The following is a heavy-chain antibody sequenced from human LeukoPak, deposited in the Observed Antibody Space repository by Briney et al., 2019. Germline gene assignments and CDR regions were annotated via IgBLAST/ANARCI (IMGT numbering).Heavy chain of an antibody. V-gene: IGHV3-30*04. J-gene: IGHJ4*02. CDR3: ARDQRAKKYFYDSSGSSAY. CDR1: GFTFSSYA. Sequence: GGSLRLSCAASGFTFSSYAMHWVRQAPGKGLEWVAVISYDGSNKYYADSVKGRFTISRDNSKNTLYLQMNRLRAEDTAVYYCARDQRAKKYFYDSSGSSAYWGQGTQVTVSS. D-gene: IGHD3-22*01. CDR2: ISYDGSNK.